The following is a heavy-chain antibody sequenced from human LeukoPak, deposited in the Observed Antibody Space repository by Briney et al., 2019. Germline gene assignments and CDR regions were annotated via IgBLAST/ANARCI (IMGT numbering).Heavy chain of an antibody. J-gene: IGHJ3*02. CDR1: GYTFSNHG. CDR2: ISAYNGNT. V-gene: IGHV1-18*01. D-gene: IGHD5-18*01. CDR3: ARDDEGLDTAMVNAFDI. Sequence: ASVKVSCKASGYTFSNHGISWVRQAPGQGLEWMGWISAYNGNTNYAQNLQGRVTMTTDTSTSTAYMELRKLRSDDTAVYYCARDDEGLDTAMVNAFDIWGQGTMVTVSS.